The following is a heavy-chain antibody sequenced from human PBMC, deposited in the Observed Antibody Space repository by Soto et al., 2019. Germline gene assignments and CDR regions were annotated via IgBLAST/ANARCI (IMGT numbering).Heavy chain of an antibody. CDR3: ARDDSSGPGRFDP. J-gene: IGHJ5*02. CDR2: INAYSTYT. D-gene: IGHD3-22*01. V-gene: IGHV1-18*01. Sequence: QVQLVQSGAEVKKPGASVKVSCKASGYTFTSYGFSWVRQAPGQGLEWMGWINAYSTYTDYAQNLQGRITMTKDRSTSTAYMELRSLRSDDTAVYYCARDDSSGPGRFDPWGQGTLVTVSS. CDR1: GYTFTSYG.